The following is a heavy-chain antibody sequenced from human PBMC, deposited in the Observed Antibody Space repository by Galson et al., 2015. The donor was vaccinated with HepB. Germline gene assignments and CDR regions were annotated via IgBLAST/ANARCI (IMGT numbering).Heavy chain of an antibody. CDR1: GYSFTSYW. CDR2: IYPGDSDT. Sequence: QSGAEVKKPGESLKISCKGSGYSFTSYWIGWVRQMPGKGLEWMGVIYPGDSDTRYSPSFQGQVTISADKSISTAYLQWSSLKASDTAMYYCARLSAYCGGDCYSGYFQHWGQGTLVTVSS. CDR3: ARLSAYCGGDCYSGYFQH. V-gene: IGHV5-51*01. D-gene: IGHD2-21*02. J-gene: IGHJ1*01.